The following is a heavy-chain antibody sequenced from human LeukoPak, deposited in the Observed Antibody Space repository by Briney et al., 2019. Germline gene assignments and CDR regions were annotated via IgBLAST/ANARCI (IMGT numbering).Heavy chain of an antibody. D-gene: IGHD3-22*01. Sequence: GGSLRLSCAASGFTFSSYGMSWVRQAPGKGLEWVSAISGSGGSTYYADSVRGRFTISRDNSKNTLYLQMNSLRAEDTAVYYCATPYYYDSSGYLGRDYYMDVWGKGTTVTVSS. CDR1: GFTFSSYG. V-gene: IGHV3-23*01. CDR2: ISGSGGST. J-gene: IGHJ6*03. CDR3: ATPYYYDSSGYLGRDYYMDV.